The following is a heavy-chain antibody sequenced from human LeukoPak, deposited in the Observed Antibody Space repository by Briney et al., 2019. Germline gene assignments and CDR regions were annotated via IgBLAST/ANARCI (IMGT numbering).Heavy chain of an antibody. J-gene: IGHJ1*01. D-gene: IGHD3-22*01. CDR2: IKQDGSET. CDR1: GFIFSNNW. CDR3: ATYSSGNGREFQH. V-gene: IGHV3-7*01. Sequence: PGGSLRLSCAASGFIFSNNWMSWVRQAPGKGLEWVANIKQDGSETYYVDSVKGRFIISRDNAKNSVYLQMNSLRAEDTAVYYCATYSSGNGREFQHWGQGTLVTVSS.